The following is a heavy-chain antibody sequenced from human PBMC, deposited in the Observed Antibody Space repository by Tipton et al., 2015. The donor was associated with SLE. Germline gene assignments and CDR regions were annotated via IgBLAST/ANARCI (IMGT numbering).Heavy chain of an antibody. J-gene: IGHJ3*02. Sequence: GLVKPSETLSLTCTVSGGSISSYYWSWIRQPPGKGLEWIGYIYYSGSTNYNPPLKSRVTISVDTSKNHFSLKLSSVTASDTAVYYCARAHDSSITPAFDIWGQGTMVTVSS. CDR2: IYYSGST. V-gene: IGHV4-59*01. CDR1: GGSISSYY. D-gene: IGHD3-22*01. CDR3: ARAHDSSITPAFDI.